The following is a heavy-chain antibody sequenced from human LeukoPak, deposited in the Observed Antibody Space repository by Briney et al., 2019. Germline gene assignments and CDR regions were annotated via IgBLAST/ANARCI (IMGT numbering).Heavy chain of an antibody. CDR3: ARDRIAVAGDYYYYGMDV. CDR2: IYYSGST. J-gene: IGHJ6*02. Sequence: PPETLSLTCTVSGGSISSYYWSWIWQPPGKGLEWIGYIYYSGSTNYNPSLKSRVTISVDTSKNQFSLKLSSVTAADTAVYYCARDRIAVAGDYYYYGMDVWGQGTTATVSS. D-gene: IGHD6-19*01. CDR1: GGSISSYY. V-gene: IGHV4-59*01.